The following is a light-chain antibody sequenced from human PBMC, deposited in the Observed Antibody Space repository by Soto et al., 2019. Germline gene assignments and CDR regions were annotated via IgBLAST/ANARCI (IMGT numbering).Light chain of an antibody. CDR2: GAS. CDR1: QDISNY. J-gene: IGKJ4*01. CDR3: QQYDHLPPT. Sequence: DIQMTQSPSSLSASVGDRVTITCQARQDISNYLNWYQQKPGKAPKLLIYGASNLETEVPSRFSGGGSGTDFTFTISSLQPEDIATYYCQQYDHLPPTFGGGTKVEIK. V-gene: IGKV1-33*01.